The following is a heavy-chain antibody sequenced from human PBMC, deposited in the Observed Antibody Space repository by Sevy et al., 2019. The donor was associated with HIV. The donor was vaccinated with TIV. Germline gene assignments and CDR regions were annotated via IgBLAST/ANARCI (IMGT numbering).Heavy chain of an antibody. CDR1: GGTFSSYA. CDR2: IIPILGIA. D-gene: IGHD3-22*01. Sequence: KISCKASGGTFSSYAISWVRQAPGQGLEWRGRIIPILGIANHAQKFQGRVTITADTSTSTAYMELSSLRSEDTAVYYCASGGYYDSSCYYYDDAFDIWGQGTMVTVSS. V-gene: IGHV1-69*04. J-gene: IGHJ3*02. CDR3: ASGGYYDSSCYYYDDAFDI.